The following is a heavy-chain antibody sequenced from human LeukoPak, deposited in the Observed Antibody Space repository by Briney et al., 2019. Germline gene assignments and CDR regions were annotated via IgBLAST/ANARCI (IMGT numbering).Heavy chain of an antibody. CDR1: GGSFSGYY. Sequence: SETLSLTCAVYGGSFSGYYWSWIRQPPGKGLEWIGEINHSGSTNYNPSLKSRVTISVDTSKNQLSLKLTSVTAADTAAYYCARDIGSSTPSGVWGRGTTVTVSS. CDR3: ARDIGSSTPSGV. V-gene: IGHV4-34*01. CDR2: INHSGST. J-gene: IGHJ6*04. D-gene: IGHD1-26*01.